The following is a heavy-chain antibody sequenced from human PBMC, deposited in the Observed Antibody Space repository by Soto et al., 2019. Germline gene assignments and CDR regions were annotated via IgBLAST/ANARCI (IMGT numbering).Heavy chain of an antibody. V-gene: IGHV1-69*13. CDR1: GGTFSSYA. D-gene: IGHD6-19*01. Sequence: SVKVSCKASGGTFSSYAISWVRQAPGQGLEWMGGIIPIFGTANYAQKFQGRVTITADGSTSTAYMELSSLRSEDTAVYYCARVSSSGLFYWFDPRGHGPPFPV. CDR2: IIPIFGTA. J-gene: IGHJ5*02. CDR3: ARVSSSGLFYWFDP.